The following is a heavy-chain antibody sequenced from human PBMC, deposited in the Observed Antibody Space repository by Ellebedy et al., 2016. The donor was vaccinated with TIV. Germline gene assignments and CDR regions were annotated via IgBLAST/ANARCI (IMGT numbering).Heavy chain of an antibody. V-gene: IGHV4-38-2*02. Sequence: SETLSLXXTVSGYSISSGYYWGWIRQPPGQGLEWIGSIYHSGSTNYNPSLKSRVTISVDTSKNQFSLKLSSVTAADTAVYYCARATTGIWGQGTMVTVSS. J-gene: IGHJ3*02. D-gene: IGHD4-17*01. CDR3: ARATTGI. CDR1: GYSISSGYY. CDR2: IYHSGST.